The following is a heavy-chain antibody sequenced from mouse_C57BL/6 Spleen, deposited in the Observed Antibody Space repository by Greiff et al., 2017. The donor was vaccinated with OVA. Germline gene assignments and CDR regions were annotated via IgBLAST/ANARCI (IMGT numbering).Heavy chain of an antibody. Sequence: VQLQQPGAELVMPGASVKLSCKASGYTFTSYWMHWVKQRPGQGLEWIGEIDPSDSYTNYNQKFKGKSTLTVDKSSSTAYMQLSSLTSADSAVYYCARSHGSSYDAMDYWGQGTSVTVPS. CDR2: IDPSDSYT. J-gene: IGHJ4*01. CDR1: GYTFTSYW. V-gene: IGHV1-69*01. CDR3: ARSHGSSYDAMDY. D-gene: IGHD1-1*01.